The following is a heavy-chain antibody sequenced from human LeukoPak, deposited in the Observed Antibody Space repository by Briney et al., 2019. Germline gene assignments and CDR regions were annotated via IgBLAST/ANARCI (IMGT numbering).Heavy chain of an antibody. CDR3: ARGSSSWHGGMDV. Sequence: PGGSLRLSCAASGFTFSSYWMHWVRQAPGKGLEWVSIIYSGGSTYYADSVMGRFTISRDKSKNMVFLQMDSLRAEDTAVYYCARGSSSWHGGMDVWGQGTTVTVSS. CDR1: GFTFSSYW. V-gene: IGHV3-53*01. J-gene: IGHJ6*02. D-gene: IGHD6-13*01. CDR2: IYSGGST.